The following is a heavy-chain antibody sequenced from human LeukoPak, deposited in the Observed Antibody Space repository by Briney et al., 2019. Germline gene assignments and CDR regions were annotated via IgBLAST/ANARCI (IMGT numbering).Heavy chain of an antibody. CDR1: GFTFSSYG. Sequence: GGSLRLSCAASGFTFSSYGMHWVRQAPGKGLEWVAFIRYDGSNKYYADSVKGRFTISRDNSKNTLYLQMNSLRAEDTAVYYCAIYSSSSWVWVFDYWGQGTLVTVSS. J-gene: IGHJ4*02. D-gene: IGHD6-6*01. V-gene: IGHV3-30*02. CDR2: IRYDGSNK. CDR3: AIYSSSSWVWVFDY.